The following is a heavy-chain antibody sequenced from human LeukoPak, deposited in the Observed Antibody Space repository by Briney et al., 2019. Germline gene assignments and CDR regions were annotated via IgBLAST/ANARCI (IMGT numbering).Heavy chain of an antibody. V-gene: IGHV5-51*01. CDR3: ARRDYYYYYGMDV. CDR1: GYSFTSYW. Sequence: GESLKISCKGSGYSFTSYWIGWVRQMPGKGLEWMGIIYPGDSDTRYSPSFQGRVTISADKSISTAYLQWSSLKASDTAMYYCARRDYYYYYGMDVWGQGTTVTVSS. J-gene: IGHJ6*02. CDR2: IYPGDSDT.